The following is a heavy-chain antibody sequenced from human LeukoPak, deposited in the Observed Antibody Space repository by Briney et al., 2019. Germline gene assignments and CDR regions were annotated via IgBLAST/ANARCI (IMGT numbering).Heavy chain of an antibody. Sequence: SETLSLTCSVSDGSMGTYYWGWIRQPPGKGLEWIGYIYYSGSTTYNPSLKIRVTVSVDTSKNQFSLKLTSMTAADTAVYYCARGRLGRQHASFFDSWGQGTLVTVSS. CDR1: DGSMGTYY. V-gene: IGHV4-59*08. CDR3: ARGRLGRQHASFFDS. D-gene: IGHD2-2*01. J-gene: IGHJ4*02. CDR2: IYYSGST.